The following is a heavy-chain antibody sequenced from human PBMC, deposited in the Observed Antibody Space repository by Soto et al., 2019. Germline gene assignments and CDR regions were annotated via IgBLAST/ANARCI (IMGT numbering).Heavy chain of an antibody. V-gene: IGHV3-9*01. Sequence: PGGSLRLSCVASGFTFDDYAMDWVRQTPGKGLEWVSGISWNSGTIGYADSVKGRFTISRDNAKNSLYLQMSSLRVEDTALYYCVKDMRGSSYILESWGQGTLVTVSS. CDR2: ISWNSGTI. CDR1: GFTFDDYA. D-gene: IGHD3-22*01. J-gene: IGHJ1*01. CDR3: VKDMRGSSYILES.